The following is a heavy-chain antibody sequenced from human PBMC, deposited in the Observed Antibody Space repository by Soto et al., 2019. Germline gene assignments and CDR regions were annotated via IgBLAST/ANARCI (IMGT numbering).Heavy chain of an antibody. D-gene: IGHD5-18*01. CDR3: ARNRGYRQGD. J-gene: IGHJ4*02. V-gene: IGHV4-4*02. Sequence: QVQLQESGPGLVKPSGTLSLTCTVSGDSINGNYWSVVRQPPGKGPEWIGAIYDSGTTNYNPSLNSRATISLDKSKNQFALNLNSVTAADTAVYYCARNRGYRQGDWGPGTLVTVSS. CDR1: GDSINGNY. CDR2: IYDSGTT.